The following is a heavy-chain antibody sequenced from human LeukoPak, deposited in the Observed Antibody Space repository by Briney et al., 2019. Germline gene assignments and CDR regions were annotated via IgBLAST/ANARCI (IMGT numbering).Heavy chain of an antibody. CDR1: GFTLTSNY. D-gene: IGHD3-10*01. J-gene: IGHJ3*02. Sequence: GGSLRLSCAASGFTLTSNYMSWVRQAPGKGVEWGSFIYGGGITYSEAFVKGRFTTSTDNYKNPLFLQMNDLTVEDTAMFYCARSRVDAFDIWGQGRMVTVSS. CDR2: IYGGGIT. CDR3: ARSRVDAFDI. V-gene: IGHV3-53*01.